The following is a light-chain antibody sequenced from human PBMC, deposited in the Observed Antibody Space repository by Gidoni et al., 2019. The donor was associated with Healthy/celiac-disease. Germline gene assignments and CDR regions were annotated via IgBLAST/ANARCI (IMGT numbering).Light chain of an antibody. V-gene: IGKV4-1*01. CDR3: QQYYSTPRT. J-gene: IGKJ1*01. CDR2: WAS. Sequence: DIVIPQSPYSLALSLGQSATINCKASQSVLYSSNNKNYLAWYQQKPGQAPKLLIYWASTRESGVPDRFSGSGSGTDFTLTISSLQAEDVAVYYCQQYYSTPRTFGQGTKVEIK. CDR1: QSVLYSSNNKNY.